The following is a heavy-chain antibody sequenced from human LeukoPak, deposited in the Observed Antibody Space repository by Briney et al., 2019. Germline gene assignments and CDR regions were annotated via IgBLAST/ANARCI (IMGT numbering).Heavy chain of an antibody. J-gene: IGHJ4*02. CDR1: GYTLTELS. D-gene: IGHD4-17*01. V-gene: IGHV1-46*01. CDR3: AREEMGDYATGY. Sequence: ASVKVSCKVSGYTLTELSMHWVRQAPGQGLEWMGIINPSGGSTSYAQKFQGRVTMTRDTSTSTVYMELSSLRSEDTAVYYCAREEMGDYATGYWGQGTLVTVSS. CDR2: INPSGGST.